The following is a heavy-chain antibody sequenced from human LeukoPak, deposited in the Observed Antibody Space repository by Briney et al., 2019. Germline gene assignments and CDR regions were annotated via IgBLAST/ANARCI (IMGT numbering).Heavy chain of an antibody. D-gene: IGHD5-18*01. Sequence: PSETLSLTCAVSGGSISSGSYYWSWIRQPAGKGLEWIGRIYTSGSTNYNPSLKSRVTISVDTSKNQFSLKLSSVTAADTAVYYCARALGDANTAIIDYWGQGTLVTVSS. V-gene: IGHV4-61*02. CDR1: GGSISSGSYY. J-gene: IGHJ4*02. CDR3: ARALGDANTAIIDY. CDR2: IYTSGST.